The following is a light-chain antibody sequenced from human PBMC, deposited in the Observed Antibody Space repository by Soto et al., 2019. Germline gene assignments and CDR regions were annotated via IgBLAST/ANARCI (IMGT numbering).Light chain of an antibody. Sequence: DIQMTQSPSSLSASVGDRVTITCRASQGISNYLAWYQQRPGQVPTLLIYAASTLQSGVPSRFSGSVSGTDYTLTISSLQPEDVATYYCHSYNTAAFTFGPGNKVDIK. J-gene: IGKJ3*01. CDR1: QGISNY. CDR3: HSYNTAAFT. CDR2: AAS. V-gene: IGKV1-27*01.